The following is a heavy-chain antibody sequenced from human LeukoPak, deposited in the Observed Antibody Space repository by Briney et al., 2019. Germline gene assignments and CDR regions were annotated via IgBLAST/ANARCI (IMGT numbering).Heavy chain of an antibody. CDR2: MNPNNGDS. D-gene: IGHD6-25*01. CDR3: ARTTSFTASGYDY. V-gene: IGHV1-8*03. J-gene: IGHJ4*02. Sequence: ASVKVSCKASGYTFTGYYMHWVQQATGQGLEWMGWMNPNNGDSGYAQKFQGRVTITRDTSISTSYMELRSLRSDDTAVYFCARTTSFTASGYDYWGQGTLVTVSS. CDR1: GYTFTGYY.